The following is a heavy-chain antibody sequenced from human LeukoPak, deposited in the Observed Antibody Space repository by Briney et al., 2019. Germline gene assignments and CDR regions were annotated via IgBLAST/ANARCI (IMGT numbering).Heavy chain of an antibody. CDR2: IYYSGST. Sequence: SETLSLTCTVSGGSISSSSYYWGWIRQPPGKGLEWIGSIYYSGSTYYNPSLKSRVTISVDTSKNQFSLKLSSVTAADTAVYYCARDFPDWEPHGAFDIWGQGTMVTVSS. D-gene: IGHD1-26*01. J-gene: IGHJ3*02. CDR1: GGSISSSSYY. CDR3: ARDFPDWEPHGAFDI. V-gene: IGHV4-39*07.